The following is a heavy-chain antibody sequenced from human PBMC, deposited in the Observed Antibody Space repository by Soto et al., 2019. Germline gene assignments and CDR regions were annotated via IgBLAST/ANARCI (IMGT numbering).Heavy chain of an antibody. CDR2: ISYDGSNK. CDR3: AKDLESSGGMDV. CDR1: GFTFSSYG. J-gene: IGHJ6*02. Sequence: PGGSLRLSCAASGFTFSSYGRHWVRQAPGKGLEWVAVISYDGSNKYYADSVKGRFTISRDNSKNTLYLQMNSLRAEDTAVYYCAKDLESSGGMDVWGQGTTVTVYS. D-gene: IGHD3-3*01. V-gene: IGHV3-30*18.